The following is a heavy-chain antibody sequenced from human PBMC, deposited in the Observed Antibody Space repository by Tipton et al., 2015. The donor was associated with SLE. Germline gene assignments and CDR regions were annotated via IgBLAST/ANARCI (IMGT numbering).Heavy chain of an antibody. CDR2: IYRGGST. V-gene: IGHV3-23*03. Sequence: SLRLSCASSGFTFSSYAMSWVRQAPEKGLEWVSVIYRGGSTYYADSVKGRFTISRDNSKNTLYLQMSSLGADDTAVYYCAKVAVAGRDYWGQGTLVTVSS. J-gene: IGHJ4*02. CDR1: GFTFSSYA. CDR3: AKVAVAGRDY. D-gene: IGHD6-19*01.